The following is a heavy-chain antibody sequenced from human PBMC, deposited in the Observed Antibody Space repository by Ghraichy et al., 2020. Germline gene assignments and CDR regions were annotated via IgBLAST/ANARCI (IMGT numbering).Heavy chain of an antibody. J-gene: IGHJ6*02. CDR3: ARDSGDYHYYYYGMDV. Sequence: SVKVSCKASGGTFSSYAISWVRQAPGQGLEWMGGIIPIFGTANYAQKFQGRVTITADKSTSTAYMELSSLRSEDTAVYYCARDSGDYHYYYYGMDVWGQGTTVTVSS. CDR1: GGTFSSYA. V-gene: IGHV1-69*06. D-gene: IGHD4-17*01. CDR2: IIPIFGTA.